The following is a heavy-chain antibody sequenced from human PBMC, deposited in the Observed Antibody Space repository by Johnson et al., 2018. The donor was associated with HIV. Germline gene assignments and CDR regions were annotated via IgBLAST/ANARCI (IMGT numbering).Heavy chain of an antibody. D-gene: IGHD3-16*01. CDR2: ISYDGSIT. J-gene: IGHJ3*02. V-gene: IGHV3-30*14. CDR1: GFTFSSYA. CDR3: AREATYYDYVWGSYAFDI. Sequence: QVQLVESGGGVVQPGRSLRLSCAASGFTFSSYAIHWVRQAPAKGLEWVAVISYDGSITAYADSVKGRFTIFRDNSRNTLYLQMNSLRAEDTAVYYCAREATYYDYVWGSYAFDIWGQGTMVTVSS.